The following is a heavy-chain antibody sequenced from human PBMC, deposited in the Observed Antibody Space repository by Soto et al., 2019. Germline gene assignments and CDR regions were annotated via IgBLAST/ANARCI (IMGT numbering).Heavy chain of an antibody. V-gene: IGHV1-3*01. J-gene: IGHJ4*02. D-gene: IGHD3-10*01. Sequence: ASVKVSCKASGYTFSSYAIHWVRQAPGQRLEWMGWINAGNGNTKYSQKFQGRVTITRDTSASTAYMELSGLRSEDTAVYSCARDLGFGLSDYWGQGTLGTVSS. CDR1: GYTFSSYA. CDR3: ARDLGFGLSDY. CDR2: INAGNGNT.